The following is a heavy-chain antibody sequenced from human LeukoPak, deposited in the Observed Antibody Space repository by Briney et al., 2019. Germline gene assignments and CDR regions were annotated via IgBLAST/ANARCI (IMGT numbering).Heavy chain of an antibody. CDR2: IYYSGST. CDR1: GGSISSYY. Sequence: SETLSLTCTVSGGSISSYYWSWIRQPPGKGLEWIGYIYYSGSTNYNPPLKSRVTISVDTSKNQFSLKLSSVTAADTAVYYCARGLTYYYGSGSYFLDYWGQGTLVTVSS. V-gene: IGHV4-59*01. CDR3: ARGLTYYYGSGSYFLDY. D-gene: IGHD3-10*01. J-gene: IGHJ4*02.